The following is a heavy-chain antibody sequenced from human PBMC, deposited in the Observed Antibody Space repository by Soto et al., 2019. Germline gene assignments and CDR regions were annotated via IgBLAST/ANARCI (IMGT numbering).Heavy chain of an antibody. CDR1: GVSISSYY. J-gene: IGHJ4*02. CDR2: IYYSGST. V-gene: IGHV4-59*12. Sequence: SETLSLTCTVSGVSISSYYWIWIRQPPGKGLEWIGYIYYSGSTNYNPSLKSRVTISVDTSKNQFSLKLNSMTAEDTAVYYCAKVSSSWYSGFFELWGQGTLVTVSS. D-gene: IGHD6-13*01. CDR3: AKVSSSWYSGFFEL.